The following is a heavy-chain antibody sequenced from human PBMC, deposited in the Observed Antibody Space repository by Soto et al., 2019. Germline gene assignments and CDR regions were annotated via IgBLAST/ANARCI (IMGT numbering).Heavy chain of an antibody. CDR2: IYPGDSDT. J-gene: IGHJ6*02. V-gene: IGHV5-51*01. CDR3: ARLGFRIAWAAKYGMDV. Sequence: LKISCKGSGYSFTSYLIGWVRQMPAKGLEWMGIIYPGDSDTRYSPSFQGQVTISADKSISTAYLQWSSLKASDTAMYYCARLGFRIAWAAKYGMDVWGQGTTVTVSS. CDR1: GYSFTSYL. D-gene: IGHD6-13*01.